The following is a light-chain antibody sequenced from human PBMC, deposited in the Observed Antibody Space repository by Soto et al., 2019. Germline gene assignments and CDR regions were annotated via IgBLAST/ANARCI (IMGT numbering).Light chain of an antibody. CDR1: QGIAPY. CDR2: ATS. V-gene: IGKV1-27*01. J-gene: IGKJ4*01. Sequence: QMTQSPSSLSAFVGDRVTITCRASQGIAPYLAWFPQKSGKVPKLLIYATSTLQSGFPSRFSGSGSGTDFTLTISGLQSEDVGTYYCQKYNSARLTFGGETKVDIK. CDR3: QKYNSARLT.